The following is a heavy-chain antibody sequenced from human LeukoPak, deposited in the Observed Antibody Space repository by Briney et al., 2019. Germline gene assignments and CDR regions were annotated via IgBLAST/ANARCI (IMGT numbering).Heavy chain of an antibody. CDR2: ISGSGGST. CDR1: GFTFSSYA. Sequence: GGSLRLSCAASGFTFSSYAMSWVRQAPGKGLEWVSAISGSGGSTYYADSVKGRFTISRDNSKNTLYLQINSLRAEDTAVYYCAKDLLTMIDLGIDPWGQGTLVTVSS. D-gene: IGHD3-22*01. CDR3: AKDLLTMIDLGIDP. J-gene: IGHJ5*02. V-gene: IGHV3-23*01.